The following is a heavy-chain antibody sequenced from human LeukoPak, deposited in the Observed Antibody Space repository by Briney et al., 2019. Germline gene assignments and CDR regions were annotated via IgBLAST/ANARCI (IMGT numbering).Heavy chain of an antibody. V-gene: IGHV3-7*01. CDR3: ARAEAALGYCSGGSCHWYYFDY. CDR1: GFTFRSYW. J-gene: IGHJ4*02. CDR2: IKQDGSEK. D-gene: IGHD2-15*01. Sequence: GGSLRLSCAASGFTFRSYWMTWVRQAPGKGLEWVANIKQDGSEKYYVDSVKGRFTISRDNAKNSVYLQMNSLRAEDTAVYYCARAEAALGYCSGGSCHWYYFDYWGQGTLVTVSS.